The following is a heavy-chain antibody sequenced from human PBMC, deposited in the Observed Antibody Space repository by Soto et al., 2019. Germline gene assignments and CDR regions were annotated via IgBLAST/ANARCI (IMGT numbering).Heavy chain of an antibody. CDR1: GYTFTSYG. Sequence: QVQLVQSGAAVKKPGASVKVSCKASGYTFTSYGFSWVRQAPGQGHEWMGWISAYNVKTNYAQKLQDRVTMTTDTSRGTAYMGVRRLKSHDGGVNYCASYHPHSSFFGMDVWGQGPKVTVSS. CDR3: ASYHPHSSFFGMDV. CDR2: ISAYNVKT. J-gene: IGHJ6*01. V-gene: IGHV1-18*01.